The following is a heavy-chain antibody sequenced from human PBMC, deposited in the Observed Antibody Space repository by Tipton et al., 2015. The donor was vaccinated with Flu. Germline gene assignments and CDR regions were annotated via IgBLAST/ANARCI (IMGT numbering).Heavy chain of an antibody. CDR1: GFTFSSYG. V-gene: IGHV3-33*01. J-gene: IGHJ6*03. D-gene: IGHD6-19*01. CDR3: AREIAVSNYYYMDV. CDR2: IWYDGSNK. Sequence: SLRLSCAASGFTFSSYGMHWVRQAPGKGLEWVAVIWYDGSNKYYADSVKGRFTISRDNSKNTLYLQMNSLRAEDTAVYYCAREIAVSNYYYMDVWGKGTTVTVSS.